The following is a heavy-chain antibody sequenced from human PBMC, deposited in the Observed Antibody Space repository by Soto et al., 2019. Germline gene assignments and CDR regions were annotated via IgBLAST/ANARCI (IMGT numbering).Heavy chain of an antibody. Sequence: QVQLQQWGAGLLKPSETLSLTCAVYGGSFSGYYWSWIRQPPGKGLEWIGEINHSGSTNYNPSLKSRVTIPVDTSKNQFSLKLSSVTAADTAVYYCARDIVVVPAARHDAFDIWGQGTMVTVSS. CDR3: ARDIVVVPAARHDAFDI. D-gene: IGHD2-2*01. CDR1: GGSFSGYY. CDR2: INHSGST. V-gene: IGHV4-34*01. J-gene: IGHJ3*02.